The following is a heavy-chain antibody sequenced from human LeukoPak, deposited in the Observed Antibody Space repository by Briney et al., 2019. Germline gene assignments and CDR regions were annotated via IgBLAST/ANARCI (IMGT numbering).Heavy chain of an antibody. D-gene: IGHD1-7*01. Sequence: ASVKVSCKTSGYTFYDYGISWVRQAPGQGLEWMGWIGADTGNTNFAQKLQDRVTMTTGTSTSTAYMELRSLTSDDTAVYYCARDSRETGSTSDFDFWGQGTLVTVSS. CDR3: ARDSRETGSTSDFDF. V-gene: IGHV1-18*04. CDR2: IGADTGNT. J-gene: IGHJ4*02. CDR1: GYTFYDYG.